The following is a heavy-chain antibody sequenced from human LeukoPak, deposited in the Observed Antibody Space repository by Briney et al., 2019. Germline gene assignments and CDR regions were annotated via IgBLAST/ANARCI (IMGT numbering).Heavy chain of an antibody. D-gene: IGHD2-2*01. Sequence: GGSLRLSCAASGFTFSSYGMHWVRQAPGKGLEWVAFIRYDGSNKYYADSVEGRFTISRDNSNNTLYLQMNSLRAADTAVYYCARGKPRYCSSTSCRPGFSYYYYYYMDVWGKGTTVTVSS. CDR3: ARGKPRYCSSTSCRPGFSYYYYYYMDV. CDR2: IRYDGSNK. J-gene: IGHJ6*03. V-gene: IGHV3-30*02. CDR1: GFTFSSYG.